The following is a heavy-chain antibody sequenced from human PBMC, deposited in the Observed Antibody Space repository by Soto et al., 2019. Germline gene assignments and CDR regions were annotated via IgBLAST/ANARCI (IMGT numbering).Heavy chain of an antibody. J-gene: IGHJ6*02. CDR2: IRSKANSYAT. Sequence: EVQLVESGGGLVQPGGSLKLSCAASGFTFSGSAMHWVRQASGKGLEWVGRIRSKANSYATAYAASVKGRFTISRDDSKNTLYLQMNSLRAEDTAVYYCAKAFFGELLWVSYYYGMDVWGQGTTVTVSS. V-gene: IGHV3-73*02. CDR3: AKAFFGELLWVSYYYGMDV. D-gene: IGHD3-10*01. CDR1: GFTFSGSA.